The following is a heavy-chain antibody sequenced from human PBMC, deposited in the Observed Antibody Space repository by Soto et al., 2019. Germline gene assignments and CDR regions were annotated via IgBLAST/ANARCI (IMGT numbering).Heavy chain of an antibody. CDR3: ARLVLWFGRNWFDP. V-gene: IGHV4-59*08. CDR1: GGSISSYY. Sequence: PSETLSLTCTVSGGSISSYYWSWIRQPPGKGLEWIGYIYYSGSTNYNPSLKSRVTISVDTSKNQFSLKLSSVTAADTAVYYCARLVLWFGRNWFDPWGQGTLVTVSS. D-gene: IGHD3-10*01. CDR2: IYYSGST. J-gene: IGHJ5*02.